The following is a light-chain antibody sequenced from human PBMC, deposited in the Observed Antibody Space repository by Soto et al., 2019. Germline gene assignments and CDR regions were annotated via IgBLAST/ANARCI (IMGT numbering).Light chain of an antibody. Sequence: EIVLTQSPGTLSLSPGVRATLSCRASQAVSGSYLAWYQQKPGQAPRLLIYGVSSRATGIPDRFSGSGSGTDFTLTIGRLEPEDFAVYYCQQYGHSPYTFGQGTKLEIK. CDR2: GVS. V-gene: IGKV3-20*01. CDR1: QAVSGSY. J-gene: IGKJ2*01. CDR3: QQYGHSPYT.